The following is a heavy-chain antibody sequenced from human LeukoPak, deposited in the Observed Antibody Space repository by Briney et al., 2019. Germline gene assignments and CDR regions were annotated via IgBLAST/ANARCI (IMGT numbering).Heavy chain of an antibody. Sequence: GESLKISCKGSGYSFTSYWISWVRQMPGKGLEWMGRIDPSDSYTNYSPSFQGHVTISADKSISPAYLQWSSLKASDTAMYYCARHNDIVVVPAAGYNWFDPWGQGTLVTVSS. CDR2: IDPSDSYT. CDR3: ARHNDIVVVPAAGYNWFDP. D-gene: IGHD2-2*01. V-gene: IGHV5-10-1*01. CDR1: GYSFTSYW. J-gene: IGHJ5*02.